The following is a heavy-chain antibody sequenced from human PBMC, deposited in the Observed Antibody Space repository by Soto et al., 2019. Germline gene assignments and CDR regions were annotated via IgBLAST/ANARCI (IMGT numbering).Heavy chain of an antibody. J-gene: IGHJ4*02. V-gene: IGHV3-30-3*01. CDR3: ARDGGVGATSY. CDR1: GFTFSTYA. Sequence: QVQLVESGGGVVQPGRSLRLSCAASGFTFSTYAMHWVRQAPGTGLEWVAIISSDGSNKYYADSVKGRFTISRDNSKNTPYPHMDSMRAEDTAVYYCARDGGVGATSYWGQGTLVTVSS. CDR2: ISSDGSNK. D-gene: IGHD1-26*01.